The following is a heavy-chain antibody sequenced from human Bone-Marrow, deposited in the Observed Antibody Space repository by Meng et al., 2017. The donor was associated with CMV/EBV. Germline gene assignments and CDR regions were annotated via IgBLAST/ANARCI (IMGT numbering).Heavy chain of an antibody. CDR1: GFTFSNAW. V-gene: IGHV3-15*01. CDR3: TTVGGGSGYYYSRDY. J-gene: IGHJ4*02. Sequence: GGSLRLSCAASGFTFSNAWMSWVRQAPGKGLEWVGRIKSKTDGGTTDYAAPVKGRFTISRDDSKNTLYLQMNSLKTEDKAVYYCTTVGGGSGYYYSRDYWGQGTLVTVSS. D-gene: IGHD3-22*01. CDR2: IKSKTDGGTT.